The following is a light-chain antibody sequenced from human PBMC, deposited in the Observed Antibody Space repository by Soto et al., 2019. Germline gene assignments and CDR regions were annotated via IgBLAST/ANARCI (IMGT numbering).Light chain of an antibody. CDR3: QQYDSSSPT. Sequence: DIQMTQSPSTLSASVGDGVTITCRASQNISVWLAWYQQRPGKAPKILIYDASSLETGVPSRFSGRGSGTEFTLTIRSLQPDDCATYYCQQYDSSSPTFGQGTKLEIK. CDR1: QNISVW. J-gene: IGKJ2*01. CDR2: DAS. V-gene: IGKV1-5*01.